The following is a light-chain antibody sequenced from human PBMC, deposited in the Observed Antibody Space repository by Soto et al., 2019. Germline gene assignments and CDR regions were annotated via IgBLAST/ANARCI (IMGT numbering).Light chain of an antibody. CDR1: GSDIGAYNF. CDR2: GVT. Sequence: QSALAQPPSASGSPGQSVTISCTGSGSDIGAYNFVSWYQQHPGKAPKLMIFGVTERPSGVPDRFSGSKSGNKASLTVSGVPAGDGAGYFCFSKAGRNIWVFGGGTKLTVL. V-gene: IGLV2-8*01. CDR3: FSKAGRNIWV. J-gene: IGLJ3*02.